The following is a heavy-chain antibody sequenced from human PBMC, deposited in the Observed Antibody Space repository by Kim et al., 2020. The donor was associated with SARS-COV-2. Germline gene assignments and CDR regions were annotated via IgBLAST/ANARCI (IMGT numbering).Heavy chain of an antibody. Sequence: ASVKVSCKASGGTFSSYAISWVRQAPGQGLEWMGRIIPILGIANYAQKFQGRVTITADKSTSTAYMELSSLRSEDTAVYYCARSSPPSYGDYDWFDPWGQGTLVTVSS. J-gene: IGHJ5*02. CDR2: IIPILGIA. D-gene: IGHD4-17*01. V-gene: IGHV1-69*04. CDR1: GGTFSSYA. CDR3: ARSSPPSYGDYDWFDP.